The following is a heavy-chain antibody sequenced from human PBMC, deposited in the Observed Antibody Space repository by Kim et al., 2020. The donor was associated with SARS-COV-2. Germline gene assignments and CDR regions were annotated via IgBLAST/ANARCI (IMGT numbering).Heavy chain of an antibody. CDR2: ISGGGGIT. J-gene: IGHJ4*02. Sequence: GGSLRLSCVASGFTFTTYAMNWVRQAPGKGLEWVAGISGGGGITYYADSVKGRFTISRDSSKNTLYLQMNSLRAEDTAVYYCTKEVRVTPQTTGGDFFDSRGQGTLVTVSS. V-gene: IGHV3-23*01. CDR1: GFTFTTYA. D-gene: IGHD4-17*01. CDR3: TKEVRVTPQTTGGDFFDS.